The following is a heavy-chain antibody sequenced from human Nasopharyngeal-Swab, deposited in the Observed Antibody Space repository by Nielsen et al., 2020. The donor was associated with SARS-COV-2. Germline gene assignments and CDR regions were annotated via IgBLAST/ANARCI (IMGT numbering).Heavy chain of an antibody. V-gene: IGHV1-69*13. Sequence: SVKVSCKASGGTFSSYAISWVQQAPGQGLEWMGGIIPIFGTANYAQKFQGRVTITADESTSTAYMELSSLRSEDTAVYYCARGEADNWNNKWRFDPWGQGTLVTVSS. J-gene: IGHJ5*02. CDR2: IIPIFGTA. CDR1: GGTFSSYA. D-gene: IGHD1/OR15-1a*01. CDR3: ARGEADNWNNKWRFDP.